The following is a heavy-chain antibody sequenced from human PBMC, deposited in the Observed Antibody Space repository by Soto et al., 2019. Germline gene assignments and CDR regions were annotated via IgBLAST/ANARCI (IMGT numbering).Heavy chain of an antibody. CDR1: GFTFSSYA. CDR3: AGLAYYVDH. J-gene: IGHJ4*02. D-gene: IGHD3-16*01. V-gene: IGHV3-33*01. Sequence: QVQLVESGGGVVQPGRSLSLSCAASGFTFSSYAMHWVRQTPGKGLEWVALIWSDGSKQHYADSVKGRFTISRDNSKNTLYLQMNILRAEDTAVYYCAGLAYYVDHWGQGSLVTVSS. CDR2: IWSDGSKQ.